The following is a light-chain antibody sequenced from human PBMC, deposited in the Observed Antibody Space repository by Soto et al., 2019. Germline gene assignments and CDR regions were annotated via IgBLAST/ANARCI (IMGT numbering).Light chain of an antibody. J-gene: IGLJ1*01. CDR3: CSYAGSSTNYV. Sequence: QSVLTQPASVSGSPGQSITISCTGTSSDVGSYNLVSWYQQHPGKAPKLMIYEGSKRPSGVSNRFSGSKSGNTASLTISGLQAEDEADYYCCSYAGSSTNYVLGNGTKVTVL. V-gene: IGLV2-23*01. CDR1: SSDVGSYNL. CDR2: EGS.